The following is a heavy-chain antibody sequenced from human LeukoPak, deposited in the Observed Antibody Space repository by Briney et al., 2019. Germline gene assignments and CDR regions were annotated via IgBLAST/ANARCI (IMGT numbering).Heavy chain of an antibody. CDR3: ASQDSSSWYFGRAFDI. D-gene: IGHD6-13*01. Sequence: SVKVSCKASGGTFSSYAISWVRQAPGQGLKWLGGLIPIFGTANYAQKFQGRVTITTDESTSTAYMELSSLRSEDTAVYYCASQDSSSWYFGRAFDIWGQGTMVTVSS. V-gene: IGHV1-69*05. CDR1: GGTFSSYA. CDR2: LIPIFGTA. J-gene: IGHJ3*02.